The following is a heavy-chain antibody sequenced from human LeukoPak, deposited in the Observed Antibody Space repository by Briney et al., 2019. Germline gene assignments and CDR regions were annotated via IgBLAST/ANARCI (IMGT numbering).Heavy chain of an antibody. CDR1: GGSFSGYY. J-gene: IGHJ6*02. CDR3: ARVRSGGSSSVNYYGMDV. V-gene: IGHV4-34*01. Sequence: SETLSLTCAVYGGSFSGYYWSWIRQPPGKGLEWIGEINHSGSTNYNPSLKSRVTISVDTSKNQFSLKLSSVTAADTAVYYCARVRSGGSSSVNYYGMDVWGQGTTVTVSS. D-gene: IGHD2-15*01. CDR2: INHSGST.